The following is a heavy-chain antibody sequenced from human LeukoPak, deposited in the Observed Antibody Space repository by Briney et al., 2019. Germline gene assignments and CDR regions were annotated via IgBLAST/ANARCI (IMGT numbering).Heavy chain of an antibody. CDR3: TTDLNSSSWNAFDI. Sequence: GGSLRLSCAVSGFTVSSNYMSWVRQAPGKGLEWVSVLYSGGNTYYADSVKGRFTISRDNSKNTLYLQMNSLRAEDTAVYYCTTDLNSSSWNAFDIWGQGTMVTVSS. CDR2: LYSGGNT. D-gene: IGHD6-13*01. J-gene: IGHJ3*02. CDR1: GFTVSSNY. V-gene: IGHV3-53*01.